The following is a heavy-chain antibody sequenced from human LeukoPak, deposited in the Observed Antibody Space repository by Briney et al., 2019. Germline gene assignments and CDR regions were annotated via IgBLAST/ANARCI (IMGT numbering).Heavy chain of an antibody. CDR3: ARGNSNYYGSGSYYKTFDY. V-gene: IGHV3-23*01. CDR2: ISVNGGST. J-gene: IGHJ4*02. Sequence: PGGSLRLSCEPSGFTFTNSAMTWVRQAPGKGLEWVSVISVNGGSTFYADSVKGRFTISRDNSKNTLYLQMNSLRAEDTAVYYCARGNSNYYGSGSYYKTFDYWGQGTLVTVSS. CDR1: GFTFTNSA. D-gene: IGHD3-10*01.